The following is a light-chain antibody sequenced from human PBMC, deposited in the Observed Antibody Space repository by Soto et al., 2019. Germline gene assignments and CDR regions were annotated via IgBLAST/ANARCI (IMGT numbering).Light chain of an antibody. J-gene: IGLJ3*02. Sequence: QSALTQPPSASGSPGQSVTISCTGTSSDLGLYVSWYQQHPGKAPKLIIYEVTQRPSGVPDRFSGSKSGNTASLTVSRLQTEDEADYYSSSNAGSNTLRVFGGGTKLTVL. V-gene: IGLV2-8*01. CDR2: EVT. CDR3: SSNAGSNTLRV. CDR1: SSDLGLY.